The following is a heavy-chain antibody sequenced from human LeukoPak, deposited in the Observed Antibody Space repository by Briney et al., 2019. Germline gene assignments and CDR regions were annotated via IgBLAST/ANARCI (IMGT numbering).Heavy chain of an antibody. V-gene: IGHV3-15*01. D-gene: IGHD6-19*01. Sequence: GGSLRLSCAASGFTFSNAWMSWVRQSPGKGLEWVGRIKSKTDGGTTDYAAPAKGRFTISRDDSKNTLYLQMNSLKTEDTAVYYCTTDYWNEWLVDYCYYYMDVWGKGTTVTISS. CDR2: IKSKTDGGTT. J-gene: IGHJ6*03. CDR3: TTDYWNEWLVDYCYYYMDV. CDR1: GFTFSNAW.